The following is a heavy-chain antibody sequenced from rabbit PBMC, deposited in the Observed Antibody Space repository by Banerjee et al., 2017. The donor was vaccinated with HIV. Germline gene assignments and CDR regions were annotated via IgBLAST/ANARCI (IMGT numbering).Heavy chain of an antibody. CDR2: INTSSGTT. V-gene: IGHV1S40*01. J-gene: IGHJ4*01. D-gene: IGHD7-1*01. CDR3: TRDFTGVIGWNFNL. Sequence: QSLEESGGGLVKPEGSLTLTCKASGFSFSNKYVMCWVRQAPGKGLEWIACINTSSGTTVYASLAKGRFTISKTSSTTVTLQMTSLTAADTATYFCTRDFTGVIGWNFNLWGPGTLVTVS. CDR1: GFSFSNKYV.